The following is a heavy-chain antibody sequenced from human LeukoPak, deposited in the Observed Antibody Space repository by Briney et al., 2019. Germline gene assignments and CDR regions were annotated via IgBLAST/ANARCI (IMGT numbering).Heavy chain of an antibody. V-gene: IGHV3-30*18. CDR3: AKDGLDCTGGSCYKLLHS. Sequence: GGSLRLSCAASGFFFSNSGMHWVRQAPGKGLEWVAILPYDGNNEYYADFVKGRFTASRDNSENPPYLQMHTLRSEDTAVYYCAKDGLDCTGGSCYKLLHSWGQGTLVIVSS. CDR2: LPYDGNNE. D-gene: IGHD2-15*01. J-gene: IGHJ4*02. CDR1: GFFFSNSG.